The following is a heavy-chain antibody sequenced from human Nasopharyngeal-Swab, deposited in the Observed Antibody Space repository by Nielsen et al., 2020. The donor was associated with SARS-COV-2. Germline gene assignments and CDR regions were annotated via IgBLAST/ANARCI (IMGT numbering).Heavy chain of an antibody. CDR3: ARGFTGTYYYYYMDV. D-gene: IGHD3-9*01. Sequence: GESLKISCAASGFTVSSHYMSWVRQAPGKGLEWVSVIYSGGSTYYADSVKGRFTISRHNSKNTLYLQMNSLRAEDTAVYYCARGFTGTYYYYYMDVWGKGTTVTVSS. CDR1: GFTVSSHY. V-gene: IGHV3-53*04. J-gene: IGHJ6*03. CDR2: IYSGGST.